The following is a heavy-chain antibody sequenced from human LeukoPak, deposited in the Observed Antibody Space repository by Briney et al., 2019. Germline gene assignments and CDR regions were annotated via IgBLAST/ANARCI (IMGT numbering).Heavy chain of an antibody. CDR1: GFTFSGYN. D-gene: IGHD3-22*01. CDR3: ARNFYETTGFYYDAFDI. Sequence: GGSLRVSCAASGFTFSGYNMNWVRQAPRKGLEWVAFIRSSGSLIYYAESVKGRFTISRDNSRNSLYLQMNSLRVEDTAVYYCARNFYETTGFYYDAFDIWGQGTAVTVSS. V-gene: IGHV3-48*03. J-gene: IGHJ3*02. CDR2: IRSSGSLI.